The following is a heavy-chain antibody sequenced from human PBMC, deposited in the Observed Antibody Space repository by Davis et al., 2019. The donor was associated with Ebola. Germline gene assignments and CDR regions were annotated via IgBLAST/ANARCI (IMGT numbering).Heavy chain of an antibody. V-gene: IGHV3-53*01. CDR2: IEHAFNI. CDR3: ARRRYCSGGVCYGMDV. CDR1: GLTVTNHW. Sequence: GESLKISCAGSGLTVTNHWMNWVRHAPGKGLEWVSTIEHAFNIYYADSVKGRFTISRDNSKNTVHLHMNSLRAEDTAVYYCARRRYCSGGVCYGMDVWGHGTAVTVS. J-gene: IGHJ6*02. D-gene: IGHD2-15*01.